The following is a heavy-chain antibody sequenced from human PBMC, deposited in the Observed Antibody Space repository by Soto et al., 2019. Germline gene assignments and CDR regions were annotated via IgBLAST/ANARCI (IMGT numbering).Heavy chain of an antibody. V-gene: IGHV3-7*03. Sequence: EVQLVESGGGLVQPGGSLRLSCAGSGFIFNDYWMTWVRQAQGKGLEWVATISPEGSEKYYAYSLKGRFTVSRDNTKKSLYLQMISLRAEDTALYYCVRARIDYVGRGSLISVSS. J-gene: IGHJ4*02. CDR3: VRARIDY. CDR2: ISPEGSEK. CDR1: GFIFNDYW.